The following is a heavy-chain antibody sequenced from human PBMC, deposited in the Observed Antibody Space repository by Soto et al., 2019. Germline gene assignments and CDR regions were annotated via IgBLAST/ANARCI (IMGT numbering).Heavy chain of an antibody. J-gene: IGHJ4*01. Sequence: GGTLRLSCAASGFTFSDYYMNWIRQAPGKGLEWVSYISSSGNTIYYADSMKGRFTISRDNAKNSLYLQMNSLRAEDTAVYYCARDYYDSSGYSYYFDYSRHEALAT. CDR2: ISSSGNTI. V-gene: IGHV3-11*01. D-gene: IGHD3-22*01. CDR1: GFTFSDYY. CDR3: ARDYYDSSGYSYYFDY.